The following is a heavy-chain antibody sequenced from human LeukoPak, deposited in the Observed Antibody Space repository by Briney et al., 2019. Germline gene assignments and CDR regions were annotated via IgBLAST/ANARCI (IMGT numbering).Heavy chain of an antibody. D-gene: IGHD6-19*01. CDR1: GFIFNNYA. Sequence: PGGSLRLSCAGSGFIFNNYAMHWVRQPPGKGLEWVSGISWNSGSIDYADSVKGRFTISRDNAKNSLYLQMNSLRVEDAASYYCAKDNRRHYTSGPNPDSLHWGQGALVIVSS. V-gene: IGHV3-9*01. CDR3: AKDNRRHYTSGPNPDSLH. J-gene: IGHJ4*02. CDR2: ISWNSGSI.